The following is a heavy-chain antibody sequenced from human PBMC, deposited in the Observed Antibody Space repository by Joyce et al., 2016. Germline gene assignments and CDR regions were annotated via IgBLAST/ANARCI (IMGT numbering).Heavy chain of an antibody. Sequence: QVQLVESGGGVVQPGFAFATYSLHWVRQSPGKGLAWVAVISSDGTKKFFADSVKGRLTISRDNSRNKVNLRVDRVTREDTAVYYCARNHYFGSGRFHILDLWGQGTLVTVSS. J-gene: IGHJ4*02. D-gene: IGHD3-10*01. V-gene: IGHV3-30*04. CDR3: ARNHYFGSGRFHILDL. CDR2: ISSDGTKK. CDR1: FAFATYS.